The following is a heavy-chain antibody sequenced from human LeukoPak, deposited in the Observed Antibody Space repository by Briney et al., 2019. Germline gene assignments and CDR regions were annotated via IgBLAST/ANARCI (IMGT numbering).Heavy chain of an antibody. V-gene: IGHV3-23*01. CDR3: AKGYEYYDILTGYYFFDY. D-gene: IGHD3-9*01. CDR2: IRSGGDTT. J-gene: IGHJ4*02. CDR1: GFSFSSYA. Sequence: PGGSLRLSCAASGFSFSSYAMTWVRQAPGKGLEWVSAIRSGGDTTYYADAVKGRFTISRDNSKNTLYLQISRLRAEDTAVYYCAKGYEYYDILTGYYFFDYWGQGTLVTVSS.